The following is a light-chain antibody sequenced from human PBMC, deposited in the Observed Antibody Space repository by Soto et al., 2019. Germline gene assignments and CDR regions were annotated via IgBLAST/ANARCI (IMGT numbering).Light chain of an antibody. V-gene: IGLV2-8*01. CDR3: SSYTGGNPSYV. Sequence: QSSLTQPPSASGSPGQSVTISCTGTSSDVGGYDYVSWYQQHPGKAPKLMIYEVTIRPSGVSDRFSGSKSGNTASLTVSGLQAEDEADYYCSSYTGGNPSYVVGNGTKVTVL. J-gene: IGLJ1*01. CDR2: EVT. CDR1: SSDVGGYDY.